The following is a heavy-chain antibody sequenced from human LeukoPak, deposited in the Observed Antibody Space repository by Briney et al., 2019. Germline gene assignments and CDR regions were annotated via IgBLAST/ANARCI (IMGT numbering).Heavy chain of an antibody. CDR2: IIPILGIA. CDR1: GGTFSSYT. Sequence: SVTVSCKASGGTFSSYTISWVRQAPGQGLEWMGRIIPILGIANYAQKFQGRVTITADKSTSTAYMELSSLRSEDTAVYYCARVEEGGIVAATWGQGTLVTVSS. V-gene: IGHV1-69*02. D-gene: IGHD6-13*01. CDR3: ARVEEGGIVAAT. J-gene: IGHJ4*02.